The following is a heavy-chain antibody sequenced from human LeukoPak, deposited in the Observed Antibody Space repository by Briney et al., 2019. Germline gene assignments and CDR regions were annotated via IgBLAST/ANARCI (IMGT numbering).Heavy chain of an antibody. J-gene: IGHJ5*02. V-gene: IGHV1-46*04. CDR3: ARGATPWFGHNWFDP. CDR1: GYTFTSYY. CDR2: INPSGGST. D-gene: IGHD3-10*01. Sequence: ASVKVSCKASGYTFTSYYMHWLRQVPGQGLEWMGIINPSGGSTRYAQKLQGRVTMTRDMSTSTVYMELSSLRSEDTAVYYCARGATPWFGHNWFDPWGQGTLVTVSS.